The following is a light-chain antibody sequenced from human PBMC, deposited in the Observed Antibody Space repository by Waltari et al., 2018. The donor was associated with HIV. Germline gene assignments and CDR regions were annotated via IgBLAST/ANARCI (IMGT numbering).Light chain of an antibody. CDR1: QSVSAN. J-gene: IGKJ1*01. CDR3: QQYNNWPQT. Sequence: EVVATQSPATLSVSPGERATLSCRASQSVSANLAWYQQKPGQAPRLLVYGASTRATGIPARFSGSGSGTEFTLTISSLQSEDSAVYYCQQYNNWPQTFGQGTKVEVK. V-gene: IGKV3-15*01. CDR2: GAS.